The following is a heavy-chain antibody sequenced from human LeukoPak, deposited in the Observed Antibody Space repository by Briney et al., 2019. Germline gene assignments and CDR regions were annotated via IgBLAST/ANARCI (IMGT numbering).Heavy chain of an antibody. CDR2: IYSGGST. V-gene: IGHV3-53*01. D-gene: IGHD6-19*01. J-gene: IGHJ4*02. Sequence: GGSLRLSCAASGFTVSSNYMSWVRQAPGKGLEWVSVIYSGGSTYYADSVKGRFTISRDNSKNTLYLQMNSLRAEDTAVYYCAKDSYQGLFKPFDYWGQGTLVTVSS. CDR1: GFTVSSNY. CDR3: AKDSYQGLFKPFDY.